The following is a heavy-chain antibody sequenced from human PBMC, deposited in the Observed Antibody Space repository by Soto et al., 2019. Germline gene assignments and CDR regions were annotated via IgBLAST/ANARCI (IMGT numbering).Heavy chain of an antibody. J-gene: IGHJ6*02. CDR3: ARDAGDSSGWHYYYYGIDV. V-gene: IGHV4-38-2*02. D-gene: IGHD6-19*01. Sequence: SETLSLTCAVSGYSISSGYYWGWIRQPPGKGLEWIGSIYHSGSTYYNPSLKSRVTISVDTSKSQFSLKLSSVTAADTAVYYCARDAGDSSGWHYYYYGIDVWGQGTTVTVSS. CDR2: IYHSGST. CDR1: GYSISSGYY.